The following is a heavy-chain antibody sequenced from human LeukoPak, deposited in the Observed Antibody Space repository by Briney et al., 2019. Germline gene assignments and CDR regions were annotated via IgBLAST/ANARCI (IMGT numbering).Heavy chain of an antibody. J-gene: IGHJ4*02. CDR3: ARGSLWLQLDY. CDR1: GFTFTRAW. D-gene: IGHD5-24*01. Sequence: GGSLRLSCAASGFTFTRAWMNRVRQAPGKGLEWVSSISSSTSYIYYADSVKGRFTISRDNAKNSLYLQMNSLRAEDTAVYYCARGSLWLQLDYWGQGTLVTVSS. V-gene: IGHV3-21*01. CDR2: ISSSTSYI.